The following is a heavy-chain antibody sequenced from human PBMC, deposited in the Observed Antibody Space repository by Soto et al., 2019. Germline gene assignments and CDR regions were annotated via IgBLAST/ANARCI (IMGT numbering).Heavy chain of an antibody. CDR1: GYTFTNYG. CDR3: ARAIAGGYGHTTLDY. D-gene: IGHD5-18*01. Sequence: QVQLGQSGAEVKKPGASVKVSCKASGYTFTNYGISWVRQAPGQGLEWMGWINIYNGNTDYAQKFQGRVTMTTDTSTSPVYMELKTLRSDDTALYFCARAIAGGYGHTTLDYWGQGTLVTVSS. CDR2: INIYNGNT. V-gene: IGHV1-18*01. J-gene: IGHJ4*02.